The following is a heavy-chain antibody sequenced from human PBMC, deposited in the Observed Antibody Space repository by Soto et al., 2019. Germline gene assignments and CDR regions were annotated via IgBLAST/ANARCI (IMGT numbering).Heavy chain of an antibody. CDR3: ARVKRSTSRLDP. CDR1: GDSVSSGAYY. CDR2: VYYSGST. Sequence: QVQLQESGPGRVKPSETLSLTCSVSGDSVSSGAYYWSWIRQPPGKGLEWIGYVYYSGSTSYNPTLETGVTISVDTSKTQFSLKLTSVTHADTAIYYCARVKRSTSRLDPWGQGTLVTVSS. V-gene: IGHV4-61*08. J-gene: IGHJ5*02. D-gene: IGHD1-26*01.